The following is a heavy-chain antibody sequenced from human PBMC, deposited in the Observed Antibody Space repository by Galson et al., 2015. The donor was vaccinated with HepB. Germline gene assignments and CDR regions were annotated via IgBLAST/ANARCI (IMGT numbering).Heavy chain of an antibody. CDR3: ARGDSSRAPFDY. D-gene: IGHD6-13*01. Sequence: SVKVSCKASGYTFTSYAMHWVRQAPGQRLEWMGWINAGNGNTKYSQKFQGRVTITRDTSASTAYMELSSLRSDDTAVYYCARGDSSRAPFDYWGQGTLVTVSS. J-gene: IGHJ4*02. V-gene: IGHV1-3*01. CDR1: GYTFTSYA. CDR2: INAGNGNT.